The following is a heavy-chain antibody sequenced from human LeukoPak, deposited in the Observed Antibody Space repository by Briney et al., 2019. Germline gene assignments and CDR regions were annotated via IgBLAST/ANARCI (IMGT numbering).Heavy chain of an antibody. J-gene: IGHJ4*01. CDR3: ARGDYYYDSSGYPIDY. CDR2: ISSSGSTI. V-gene: IGHV3-11*04. D-gene: IGHD3-22*01. Sequence: GGSLRLSCAASGFTFSDYYMSWIRQAPGKGLEWVSYISSSGSTIYYADSVKGRFTISRDNAKNSLYLQMNSLRAEDTAVYYCARGDYYYDSSGYPIDYWGQGTLVTVSS. CDR1: GFTFSDYY.